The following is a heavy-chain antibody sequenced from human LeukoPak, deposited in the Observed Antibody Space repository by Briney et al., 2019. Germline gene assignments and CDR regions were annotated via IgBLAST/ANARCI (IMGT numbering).Heavy chain of an antibody. Sequence: GGSLRLSCAASGFTFPNYAMSWVRQAPGKGLEWVSSISSSSYIYYADSVKGRFTISRDNAKKSLYLQMNSLRAEDTAVYYCARSELGYNYYYMDVWGKGTTVTISS. J-gene: IGHJ6*03. V-gene: IGHV3-21*01. CDR2: ISSSSYI. D-gene: IGHD3-10*01. CDR1: GFTFPNYA. CDR3: ARSELGYNYYYMDV.